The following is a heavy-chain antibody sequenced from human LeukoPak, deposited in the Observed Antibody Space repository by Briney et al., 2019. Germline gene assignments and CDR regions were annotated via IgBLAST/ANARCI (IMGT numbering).Heavy chain of an antibody. D-gene: IGHD7-27*01. CDR2: ISSSSSGTT. V-gene: IGHV3-48*04. Sequence: QSGGSLRLSCAASGFTFTSYAMSWVRQPPGKGPEWISYISSSSSGTTYYADSVKGRFTISRDDAKNSLYLQMNSLRVEDTAVYYCARDQAGEERDYWGQGTLVTVSS. CDR3: ARDQAGEERDY. CDR1: GFTFTSYA. J-gene: IGHJ4*02.